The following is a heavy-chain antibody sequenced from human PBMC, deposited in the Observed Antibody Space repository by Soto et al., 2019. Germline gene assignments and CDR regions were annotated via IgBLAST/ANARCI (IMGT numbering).Heavy chain of an antibody. CDR1: CGSISSSTYY. V-gene: IGHV4-39*01. J-gene: IGHJ5*02. Sequence: PSETLSLTCTVSCGSISSSTYYWDWIRQPPGKGLEWIGAMYYTGNKNYNPSLESRVTMSVDTSKNQFSLKLSSVTPTDTAVYNCARRSSSSLGSLFDPWGRGILVTVSS. CDR2: MYYTGNK. D-gene: IGHD6-6*01. CDR3: ARRSSSSLGSLFDP.